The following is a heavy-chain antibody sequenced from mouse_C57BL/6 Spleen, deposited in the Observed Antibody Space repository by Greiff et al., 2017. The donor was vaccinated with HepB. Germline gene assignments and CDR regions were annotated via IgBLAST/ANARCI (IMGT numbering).Heavy chain of an antibody. J-gene: IGHJ3*01. Sequence: QVQLKQPGTELVKPGASVKLSCKASGYTFTSYWMHWVKQRPGQGLEWIGNINPSNGGTNYNEKFKSKATLTVDKSSSTAYMQLSSLTSEDSAVYYCARGDYGGGNPWFAYWGQGTLVTVSA. V-gene: IGHV1-53*01. CDR1: GYTFTSYW. CDR2: INPSNGGT. D-gene: IGHD1-1*02. CDR3: ARGDYGGGNPWFAY.